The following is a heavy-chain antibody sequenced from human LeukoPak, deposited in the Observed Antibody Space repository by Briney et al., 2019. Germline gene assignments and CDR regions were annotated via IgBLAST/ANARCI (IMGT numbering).Heavy chain of an antibody. Sequence: QPGRSLRLSCAASGFTFSSYAMHWVRQAPGKGLEWVAVISHDGSNKYYADSVKGRFTISRDNSKNTLYLQMNSLRAEDTAVYYCARDQQDMITFGGFDYWGQGTLVTVSS. J-gene: IGHJ4*02. CDR2: ISHDGSNK. CDR1: GFTFSSYA. D-gene: IGHD3-16*01. V-gene: IGHV3-30-3*01. CDR3: ARDQQDMITFGGFDY.